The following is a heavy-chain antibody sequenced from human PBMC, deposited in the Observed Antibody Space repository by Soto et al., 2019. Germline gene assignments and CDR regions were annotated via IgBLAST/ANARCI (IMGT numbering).Heavy chain of an antibody. CDR1: GFTFSSYS. V-gene: IGHV3-48*02. Sequence: GGSLRLSCAASGFTFSSYSMNWVRQAPGKGLEWVSYISSSSSTIYYADSVKGRFTISRDKAKTSLYLQMNSLRDEDTAVYYCARDGGYSYGFYYYGMDVWGQGTTVTVSS. CDR2: ISSSSSTI. J-gene: IGHJ6*02. D-gene: IGHD5-18*01. CDR3: ARDGGYSYGFYYYGMDV.